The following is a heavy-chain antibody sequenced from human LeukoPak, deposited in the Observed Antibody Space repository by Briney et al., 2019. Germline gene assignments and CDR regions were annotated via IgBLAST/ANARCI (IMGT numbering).Heavy chain of an antibody. CDR1: GGSIISHY. CDR3: ARAQERWLEKYYMDV. Sequence: SETLSLTCTVSGGSIISHYWTCIRHPPGEGLEWVWYIYFSVSTTYNTSLKSRVTISVDKYKNQFSLKLRSVTAADTAVYYCARAQERWLEKYYMDVWGKGTTVSVSS. V-gene: IGHV4-59*11. CDR2: IYFSVST. J-gene: IGHJ6*03. D-gene: IGHD6-19*01.